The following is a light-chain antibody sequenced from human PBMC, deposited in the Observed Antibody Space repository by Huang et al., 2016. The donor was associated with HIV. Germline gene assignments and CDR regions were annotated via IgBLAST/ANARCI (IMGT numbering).Light chain of an antibody. CDR2: DAS. Sequence: EIVLTQSPATLSLSPGDRATLSCRASQSVGDYLAWYQQKSGQTPRLLIYDASNRATGIPARFSGSGYGTDVTLTISSLGPDDFAVYYCQQRSNWATFGQGTKVEI. J-gene: IGKJ1*01. CDR1: QSVGDY. V-gene: IGKV3-11*01. CDR3: QQRSNWAT.